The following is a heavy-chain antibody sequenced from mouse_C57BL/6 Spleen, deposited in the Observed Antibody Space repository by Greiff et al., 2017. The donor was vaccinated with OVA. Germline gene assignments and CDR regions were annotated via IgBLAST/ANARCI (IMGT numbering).Heavy chain of an antibody. CDR2: INPGSGGT. Sequence: VQLQESGAELVRPGTSVKVSCKASGYAFTNYLIEWVKQRPGQGLEWIGVINPGSGGTNYNEKFKGKATLTADKDSSTAYMQLSSLTSEDSAVYFCARTGRSGTFDYWGQGTTLTVS. CDR1: GYAFTNYL. D-gene: IGHD1-3*01. J-gene: IGHJ2*01. V-gene: IGHV1-54*01. CDR3: ARTGRSGTFDY.